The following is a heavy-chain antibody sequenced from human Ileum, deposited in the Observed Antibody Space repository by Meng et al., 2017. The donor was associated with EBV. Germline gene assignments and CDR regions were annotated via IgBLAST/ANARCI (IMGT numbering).Heavy chain of an antibody. CDR1: GYSISSTNW. D-gene: IGHD3-22*01. CDR2: IYYSGST. CDR3: ARNVPGTSAYYD. Sequence: VQMQESGPGLVKPSDTLSLTCAVSGYSISSTNWWGWIRQPPGKGLEWIGYIYYSGSTSYNPSLKSRVTMSVDTSKNQFSLNLNSVTAVDTAVYYCARNVPGTSAYYDWGQGTLVTVSS. J-gene: IGHJ4*02. V-gene: IGHV4-28*01.